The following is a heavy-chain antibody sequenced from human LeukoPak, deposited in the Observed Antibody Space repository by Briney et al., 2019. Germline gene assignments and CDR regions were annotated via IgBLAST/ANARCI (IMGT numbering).Heavy chain of an antibody. J-gene: IGHJ4*02. V-gene: IGHV4-34*01. D-gene: IGHD2-2*01. CDR3: ARDKPHCSSTSCYGLDAFDI. CDR2: IYHSGST. Sequence: SETLSLTCAVYGGSFSGYYWSWIRQPPGKGLEWIGYIYHSGSTYYNPSLKSRVTISVDRSKNQFSLKLSSVTAADTAVYYCARDKPHCSSTSCYGLDAFDIWGQGTLVTVSS. CDR1: GGSFSGYY.